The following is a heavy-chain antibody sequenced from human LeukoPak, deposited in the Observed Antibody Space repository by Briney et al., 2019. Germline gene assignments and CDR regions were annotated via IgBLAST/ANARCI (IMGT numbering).Heavy chain of an antibody. J-gene: IGHJ4*02. CDR2: ISGSGGST. Sequence: PGGSLRLSCAASGFTFSSYAMSWVRQAPGKGLEWVSAISGSGGSTYYADSVKGRFTISRDNSKNTLYLQMNSLRAEDTAVYYCAKADGNYDFWSGYSHVDYWGQGTLVTVSS. D-gene: IGHD3-3*01. V-gene: IGHV3-23*01. CDR3: AKADGNYDFWSGYSHVDY. CDR1: GFTFSSYA.